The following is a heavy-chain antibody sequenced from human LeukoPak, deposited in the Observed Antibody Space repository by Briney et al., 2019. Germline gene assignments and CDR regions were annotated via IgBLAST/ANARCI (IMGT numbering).Heavy chain of an antibody. CDR2: INPNSGGT. J-gene: IGHJ6*03. Sequence: GASVKVSCKASGYTFTGYYMHWVRQAPGQGLEWMGRINPNSGGTNYAQKFQGRVTMTRNTSISTAYMELSSLRSEDTAVYYCARVGVVAAYYYYYYYMDVWGKGTTVTVSS. D-gene: IGHD2-15*01. V-gene: IGHV1-2*06. CDR1: GYTFTGYY. CDR3: ARVGVVAAYYYYYYYMDV.